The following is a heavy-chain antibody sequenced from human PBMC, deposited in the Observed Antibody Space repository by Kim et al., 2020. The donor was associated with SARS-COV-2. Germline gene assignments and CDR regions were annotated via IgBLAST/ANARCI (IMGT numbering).Heavy chain of an antibody. J-gene: IGHJ6*02. CDR1: GYTFTGYY. CDR3: ARDDPRAMVTWYYYYGMDV. Sequence: ASVKVSCKASGYTFTGYYMHWVRQAPGQGLEWMGRINPNSGGTNYAQKFQGRVTMTRDTSISTAYMELSRLRSDDTTVYYCARDDPRAMVTWYYYYGMDVWGQGTTVTVSS. V-gene: IGHV1-2*06. CDR2: INPNSGGT. D-gene: IGHD5-18*01.